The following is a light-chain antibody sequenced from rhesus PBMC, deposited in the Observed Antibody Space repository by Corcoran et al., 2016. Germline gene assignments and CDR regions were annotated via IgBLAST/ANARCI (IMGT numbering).Light chain of an antibody. Sequence: DIQMTQSPSSLSASVGDTVTITCQASQGMSKYLAWDPQTPGKAPKLLSYDASTLQNGVPSRFSGSGSGTEFTLPISGLQPEDFATYCCQQHNTYPLTFGGGTKVEL. CDR1: QGMSKY. CDR3: QQHNTYPLT. J-gene: IGKJ4*01. V-gene: IGKV1-25*01. CDR2: DAS.